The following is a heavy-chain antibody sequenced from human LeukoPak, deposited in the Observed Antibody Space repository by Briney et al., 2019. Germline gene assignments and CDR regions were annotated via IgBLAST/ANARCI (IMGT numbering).Heavy chain of an antibody. Sequence: ASVKVSCKASGYTFTSYDINWVRQATGQGLEWMGWINTNTGNPTYAQGFTGRFVFSLDTSVSTAYLQISSLKAEDTAVYYCARALGLRYYYYYMDVWGKGTTVTVSS. J-gene: IGHJ6*03. CDR3: ARALGLRYYYYYMDV. V-gene: IGHV7-4-1*02. CDR1: GYTFTSYD. CDR2: INTNTGNP. D-gene: IGHD5-12*01.